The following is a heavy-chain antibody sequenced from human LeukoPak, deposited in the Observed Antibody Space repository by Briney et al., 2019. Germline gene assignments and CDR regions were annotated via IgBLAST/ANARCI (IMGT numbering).Heavy chain of an antibody. CDR1: GGSISSGGYY. CDR2: IYYSGST. V-gene: IGHV4-31*03. Sequence: SETLSLTCTVSGGSISSGGYYWSWIRQHPGKGLEWIGYIYYSGSTYYNPSLKSRVTISVDRSKNQFSLKLSSVTAADTAVYYCARDCYYGMDVWGQGTTVTVSS. CDR3: ARDCYYGMDV. J-gene: IGHJ6*02.